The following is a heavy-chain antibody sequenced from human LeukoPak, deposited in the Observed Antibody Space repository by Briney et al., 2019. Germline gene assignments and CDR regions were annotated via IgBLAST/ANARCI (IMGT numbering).Heavy chain of an antibody. J-gene: IGHJ4*02. V-gene: IGHV3-23*01. CDR3: AKTIVVVVAATNNDY. Sequence: GGSLRLSCAASGFTFSRFWMHWVRQAPGKGLEWVSAISGSGGSTYYADSVKGRFTISRDNSKNTLYLQMNSLRAEDTAVYYCAKTIVVVVAATNNDYWGQGTLVTVSS. CDR2: ISGSGGST. CDR1: GFTFSRFW. D-gene: IGHD2-15*01.